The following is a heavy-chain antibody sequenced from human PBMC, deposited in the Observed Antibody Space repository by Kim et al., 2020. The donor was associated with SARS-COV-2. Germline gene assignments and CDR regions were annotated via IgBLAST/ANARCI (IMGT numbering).Heavy chain of an antibody. J-gene: IGHJ6*02. D-gene: IGHD6-13*01. CDR1: GFTFSSYA. CDR2: ISYDGSNK. CDR3: ARDGGAAGTRDYYYYGMDV. V-gene: IGHV3-30*04. Sequence: GGSLRLSCAASGFTFSSYAMHWVRQAPGKGLEWVAVISYDGSNKYYVDSVKGRFTISRDNSKNTLYLQMNSLRAEDTAVYYCARDGGAAGTRDYYYYGMDVWGQGTTVTVSS.